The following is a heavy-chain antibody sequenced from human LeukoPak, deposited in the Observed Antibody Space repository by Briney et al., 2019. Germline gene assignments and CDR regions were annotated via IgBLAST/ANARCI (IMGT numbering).Heavy chain of an antibody. CDR1: GFTFSSYS. J-gene: IGHJ4*02. CDR2: ICSSSSYI. Sequence: GGSLRLSCAASGFTFSSYSMSWVRQAPGKGLEWVSSICSSSSYIYYADSVKGRFTISRDHAKTPLFLTMDRLRAEDTAVYYCATKVPGSSHFSSWGQGTLVTVSS. D-gene: IGHD4/OR15-4a*01. CDR3: ATKVPGSSHFSS. V-gene: IGHV3-21*01.